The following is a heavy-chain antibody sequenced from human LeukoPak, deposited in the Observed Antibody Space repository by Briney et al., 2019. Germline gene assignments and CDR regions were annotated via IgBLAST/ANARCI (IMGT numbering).Heavy chain of an antibody. V-gene: IGHV3-7*01. CDR1: GFTFSSYW. CDR3: ARVVAGYSYGPCDY. D-gene: IGHD5-18*01. Sequence: GGSLRLSCAASGFTFSSYWMSWVRQAPGKGLEWVANIKQDGSEKCCVDSVKGRFTISRDNAKNSLYLQMNSLRAEDTAVYYCARVVAGYSYGPCDYWGQGTLVTVSS. J-gene: IGHJ4*02. CDR2: IKQDGSEK.